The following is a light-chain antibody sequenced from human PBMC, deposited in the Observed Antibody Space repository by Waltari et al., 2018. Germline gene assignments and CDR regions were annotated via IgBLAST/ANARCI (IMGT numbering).Light chain of an antibody. CDR2: DDG. CDR1: NIGTKG. CDR3: QVWDSSSDHVV. Sequence: SYVLTQPPSVSVAPGQTARITCGGNNIGTKGVHWYRQKPGQAPVLVVYDDGDRPSGIPERFSGSNSGNTATLTISRVEAGDEADDYCQVWDSSSDHVVFGGGTKLTVL. J-gene: IGLJ2*01. V-gene: IGLV3-21*02.